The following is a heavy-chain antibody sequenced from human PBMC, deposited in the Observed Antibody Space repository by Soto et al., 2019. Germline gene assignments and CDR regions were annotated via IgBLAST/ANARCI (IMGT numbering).Heavy chain of an antibody. Sequence: SETLSLTCSVSGGPISSGDYYWTWIRQPPGKGLEWIGSIYYSGNTYYNPSLKSRVTISVDTSKNQFSLKLSSVTAADTAVYYCARTDQQQLLFDPWGQGTLVTVSS. CDR2: IYYSGNT. CDR1: GGPISSGDYY. CDR3: ARTDQQQLLFDP. V-gene: IGHV4-30-4*01. J-gene: IGHJ5*02. D-gene: IGHD6-13*01.